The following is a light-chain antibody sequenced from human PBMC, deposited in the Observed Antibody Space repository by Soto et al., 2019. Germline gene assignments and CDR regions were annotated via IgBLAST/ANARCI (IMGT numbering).Light chain of an antibody. CDR3: QLRHSTPLM. CDR2: AAS. J-gene: IGKJ1*01. V-gene: IGKV1-39*01. CDR1: QNINTY. Sequence: DIQMTQSPSSLSASVGDRVTITCRASQNINTYLNWYQQKPGKAPKLLIYAASALRSGVPSRFSGSGSGTDFTLTISSLQPEDCATYYCQLRHSTPLMFGQGNKVEIK.